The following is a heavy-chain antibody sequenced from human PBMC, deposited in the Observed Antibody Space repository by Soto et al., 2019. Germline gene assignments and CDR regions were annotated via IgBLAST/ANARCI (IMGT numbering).Heavy chain of an antibody. CDR3: ARRVIVVPAAINWFDP. V-gene: IGHV4-59*08. J-gene: IGHJ5*02. CDR2: VYYDGST. CDR1: GGSNSSVY. D-gene: IGHD2-2*02. Sequence: PSETLSLTCIVSGGSNSSVYWTWIRQPPGKGLEWIGYVYYDGSTNYNPSLRSRVTMSLDTSKNQFSLRLNSVTAADTAVYYCARRVIVVPAAINWFDPWGQGTLVTVSS.